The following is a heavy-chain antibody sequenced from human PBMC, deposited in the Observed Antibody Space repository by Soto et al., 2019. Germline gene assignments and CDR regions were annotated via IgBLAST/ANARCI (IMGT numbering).Heavy chain of an antibody. J-gene: IGHJ4*02. CDR1: GYTFTNYD. Sequence: QVQVVQSKAEVKKPGASVKVSCKTSGYTFTNYDINWVRQAPGQGLEWMGLVSPDHGNAGYAPQFQGRITMTSAPSTSTVYMEPNHLRSDDPAVYFCEVAAPGYWGQGTMVTVSS. D-gene: IGHD2-15*01. CDR3: EVAAPGY. V-gene: IGHV1-8*01. CDR2: VSPDHGNA.